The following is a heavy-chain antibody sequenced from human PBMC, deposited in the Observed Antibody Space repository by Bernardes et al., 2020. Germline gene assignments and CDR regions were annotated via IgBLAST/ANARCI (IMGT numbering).Heavy chain of an antibody. CDR2: ISSSSSYI. CDR3: AREAIDGDHFLDYYYGMDV. V-gene: IGHV3-21*01. D-gene: IGHD4-17*01. J-gene: IGHJ6*02. Sequence: GGSLRLSCAASGFTFSSYSMNWVRQAPGKGLEWVSSISSSSSYIYYADSVKGRFTISRDNAKNSLYLQMNSLRAEDTAVYYCAREAIDGDHFLDYYYGMDVWGQGTTVTVSS. CDR1: GFTFSSYS.